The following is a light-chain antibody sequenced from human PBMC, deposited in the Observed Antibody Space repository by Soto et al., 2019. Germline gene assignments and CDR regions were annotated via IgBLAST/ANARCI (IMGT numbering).Light chain of an antibody. Sequence: QSVLTQPASVSGSPGQSITISCTGTSSDVGVYNYVSWYQQHPGKAPKLMIYDVSNRPSGVSNRFSGSKSGNTASLTISGLQAEDEADYYCSSYTSSSPLVVFGGGTKLTVL. V-gene: IGLV2-14*01. CDR3: SSYTSSSPLVV. J-gene: IGLJ2*01. CDR2: DVS. CDR1: SSDVGVYNY.